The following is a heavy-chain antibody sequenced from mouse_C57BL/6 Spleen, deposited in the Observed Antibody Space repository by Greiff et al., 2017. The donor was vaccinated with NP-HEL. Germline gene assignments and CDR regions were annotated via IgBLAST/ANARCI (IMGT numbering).Heavy chain of an antibody. Sequence: EVKLVESGGGLVKPGGSLKLSCAASGFTFSDYGMHWVRQAPEKGLEWVAYISSGSSTIYYADTVKGQFTISRDNAKNTLFLQMTSLRSEDTAMYYCANSNYPFYAMDYWGQGTSVTVSS. J-gene: IGHJ4*01. CDR2: ISSGSSTI. V-gene: IGHV5-17*01. CDR3: ANSNYPFYAMDY. CDR1: GFTFSDYG. D-gene: IGHD2-5*01.